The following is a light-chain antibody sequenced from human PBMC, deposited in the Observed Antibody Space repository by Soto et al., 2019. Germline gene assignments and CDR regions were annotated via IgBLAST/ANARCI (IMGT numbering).Light chain of an antibody. V-gene: IGKV3-11*01. Sequence: PGERATLSCRASQSVFSSLAWYQQKPGQAPRLLIYDVSTRATAIPARFRGSGSGTDFTLTISSLEPEDFAVYYCHQRSNWPLTFGGGTKVEIK. CDR1: QSVFSS. J-gene: IGKJ4*01. CDR3: HQRSNWPLT. CDR2: DVS.